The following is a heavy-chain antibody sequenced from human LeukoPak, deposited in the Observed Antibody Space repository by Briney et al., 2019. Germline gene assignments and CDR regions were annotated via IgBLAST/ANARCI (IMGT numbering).Heavy chain of an antibody. D-gene: IGHD5-12*01. CDR2: IWYDGSNK. J-gene: IGHJ4*02. V-gene: IGHV3-33*01. CDR1: GFTFSSYG. Sequence: TGRSLRLSCAASGFTFSSYGMHWVRQAPGKGLEWVAVIWYDGSNKYYADSVKGRFTISRDNAKNSLYLQMNSLRAEDTAVYYCARDESRDGYNFFCDYWGQGTLVTVSS. CDR3: ARDESRDGYNFFCDY.